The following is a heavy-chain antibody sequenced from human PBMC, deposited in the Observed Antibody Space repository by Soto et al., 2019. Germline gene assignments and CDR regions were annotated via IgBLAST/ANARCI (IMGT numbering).Heavy chain of an antibody. CDR1: GFTFSSYG. CDR2: IWYDGSNK. Sequence: VGSLRLSCAASGFTFSSYGMHWVRQAPGKGLEWVAVIWYDGSNKYYADSVKGRSTISRDNSKNTLYLQMNSLRAEDTAVYYCARGLACSGGSCYSPAFDIWGQGTMVTVSS. J-gene: IGHJ3*02. V-gene: IGHV3-33*01. D-gene: IGHD2-15*01. CDR3: ARGLACSGGSCYSPAFDI.